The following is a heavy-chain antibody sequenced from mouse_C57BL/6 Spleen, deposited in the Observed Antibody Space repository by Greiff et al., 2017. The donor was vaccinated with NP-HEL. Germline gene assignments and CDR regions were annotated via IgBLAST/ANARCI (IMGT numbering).Heavy chain of an antibody. V-gene: IGHV5-16*01. D-gene: IGHD1-1*01. CDR1: GFTFSDYY. J-gene: IGHJ1*03. CDR3: ARDYGSIYWYFDV. CDR2: INYDGSST. Sequence: EVHLVESEGGLVQPGSSMKLSCTASGFTFSDYYMAWVRQVPEKGLEWVANINYDGSSTYYLDSLKSRFIISRDNAKNILYLQMSSLKSEDTATYYCARDYGSIYWYFDVWGTGTTVTVSS.